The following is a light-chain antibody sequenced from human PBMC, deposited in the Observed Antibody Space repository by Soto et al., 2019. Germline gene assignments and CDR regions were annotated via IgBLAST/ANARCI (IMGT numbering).Light chain of an antibody. Sequence: EIVLTQSPGTLSLSPGERATLSCRASQSVSSSYLVWYQQKPGQAPRLLIYGASSRATGIPDRFGGSGSGTDFTLTISRLEPEDFAVYYCQLYDNSPMYTFGQGTKLEIK. CDR3: QLYDNSPMYT. J-gene: IGKJ2*01. CDR1: QSVSSSY. V-gene: IGKV3-20*01. CDR2: GAS.